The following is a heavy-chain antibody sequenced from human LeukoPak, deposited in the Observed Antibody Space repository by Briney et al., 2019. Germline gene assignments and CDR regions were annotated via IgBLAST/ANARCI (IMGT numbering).Heavy chain of an antibody. CDR3: ARDGNYYDNGAYYDAFDI. J-gene: IGHJ3*02. Sequence: PGGSLRLSCAASGFTFSSYNMNWVRQAPGKGLEWVSSISSSGSYISCADSLKGRFTISRDNAKNSLYLHINSLRAEDTAVYHCARDGNYYDNGAYYDAFDIWGQGTMVTVSS. V-gene: IGHV3-21*01. CDR2: ISSSGSYI. CDR1: GFTFSSYN. D-gene: IGHD3-22*01.